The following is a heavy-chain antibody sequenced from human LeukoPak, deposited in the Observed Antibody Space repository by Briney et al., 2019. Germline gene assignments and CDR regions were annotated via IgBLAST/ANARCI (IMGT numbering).Heavy chain of an antibody. CDR2: FDPEDGET. D-gene: IGHD6-13*01. V-gene: IGHV1-24*01. Sequence: AASVKLSCKVSGYTLTELSMHWVRQAPGTGLEWMGGFDPEDGETIYAQKFQGRVTMTEDTSTDTAYMELSSLRSEDTAVYYCARVNNDGGYSSSWYRVGYYYYYMDVWGKGTTVTVSS. J-gene: IGHJ6*03. CDR3: ARVNNDGGYSSSWYRVGYYYYYMDV. CDR1: GYTLTELS.